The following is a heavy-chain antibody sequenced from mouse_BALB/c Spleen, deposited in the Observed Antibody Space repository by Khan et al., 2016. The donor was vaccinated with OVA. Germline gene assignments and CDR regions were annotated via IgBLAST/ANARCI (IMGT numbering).Heavy chain of an antibody. CDR3: ARSLYYSDSYAMDY. J-gene: IGHJ4*01. CDR1: GYSITSDYA. Sequence: EVQLQESGPGLVKPSQSLSPTCTVTGYSITSDYAWNWIRQFPGNKLEWMGYISSTGSTSYNPSLKSRISITRDTSKNQFFLHLNSVTPDDTSTYYCARSLYYSDSYAMDYWGQGTSVTVSS. D-gene: IGHD2-13*01. CDR2: ISSTGST. V-gene: IGHV3-2*02.